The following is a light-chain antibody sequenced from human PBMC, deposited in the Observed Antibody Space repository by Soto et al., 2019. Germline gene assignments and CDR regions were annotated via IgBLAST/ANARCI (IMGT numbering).Light chain of an antibody. CDR3: SSYTTGSTYV. Sequence: QSVLAQPASVSGSPRQSITISCTGTSSDVGVYKSVSWYQQHPGKAPKLIIYEVSDRPSGVSHRFSGSKSGNTASLTISGLQAEDEADYYCSSYTTGSTYVFGTGTKLTVL. V-gene: IGLV2-14*01. CDR1: SSDVGVYKS. CDR2: EVS. J-gene: IGLJ1*01.